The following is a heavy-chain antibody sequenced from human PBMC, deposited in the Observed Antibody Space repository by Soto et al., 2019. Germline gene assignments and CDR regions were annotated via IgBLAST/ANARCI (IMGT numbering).Heavy chain of an antibody. D-gene: IGHD2-15*01. CDR3: ARDFYPGYCSGGSCYSDSFGFDY. V-gene: IGHV1-18*01. Sequence: QVQLVQSGAEVKKPGASVKVSCKASGYTFTSYGISWVRQAPGQGLEWMGWISAYNGNTNYAQKLQGRVTMTTDTSTSTAYMELRSLRSDDTAVYYCARDFYPGYCSGGSCYSDSFGFDYCGQGTLVTVSS. CDR2: ISAYNGNT. J-gene: IGHJ4*02. CDR1: GYTFTSYG.